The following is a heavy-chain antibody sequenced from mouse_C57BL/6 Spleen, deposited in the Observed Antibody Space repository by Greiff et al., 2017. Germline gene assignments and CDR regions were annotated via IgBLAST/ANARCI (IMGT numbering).Heavy chain of an antibody. V-gene: IGHV1-61*01. J-gene: IGHJ2*01. CDR2: IYPSDSKT. D-gene: IGHD1-1*01. CDR1: GYTFTSYW. CDR3: AREGITTVVASFDY. Sequence: QVQLKQPGAELVRPGSSVKLSCKASGYTFTSYWMDWVKQRTGQGLEWIGNIYPSDSKTHYDPKFKDKATLTVNKSSSTAYMQLSSLTSEDSEVYYCAREGITTVVASFDYWGQGTTLTVSS.